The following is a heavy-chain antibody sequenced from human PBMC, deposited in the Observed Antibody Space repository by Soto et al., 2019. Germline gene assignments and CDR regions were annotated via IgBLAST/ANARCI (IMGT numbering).Heavy chain of an antibody. CDR1: GFTFSNND. V-gene: IGHV3-23*01. J-gene: IGHJ1*01. CDR3: AKEGPYINSWSTAGYCQN. Sequence: GGSLRLSCVASGFTFSNNDMTWVRQAPGKGLEWVSTIDGTSTFSNYADSVEGRFTISRDNSRNTVYLQMNSLRADDTAVYYCAKEGPYINSWSTAGYCQNWGQGTLVTVSS. D-gene: IGHD2-21*02. CDR2: IDGTSTFS.